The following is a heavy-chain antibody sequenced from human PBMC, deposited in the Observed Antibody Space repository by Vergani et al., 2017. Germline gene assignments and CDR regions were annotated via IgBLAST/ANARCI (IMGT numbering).Heavy chain of an antibody. CDR2: IYSGGST. D-gene: IGHD5-12*01. CDR3: ASGGGYEFGLFDY. J-gene: IGHJ4*02. Sequence: EVQLVESGGGLVQPGGSLRLSCAASGFTVSSNYMSWVRQGPGKGLEWVSVIYSGGSTYYADSVKGRFTISRDNSKNTLYLLMNSLRAEDTAVYYCASGGGYEFGLFDYWGQGTLVTVSS. CDR1: GFTVSSNY. V-gene: IGHV3-66*02.